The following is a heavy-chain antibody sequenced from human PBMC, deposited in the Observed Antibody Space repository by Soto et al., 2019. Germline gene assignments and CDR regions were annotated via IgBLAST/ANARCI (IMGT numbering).Heavy chain of an antibody. CDR2: IIPIFGTA. D-gene: IGHD1-26*01. Sequence: QVQLVQSGAEVKKPGSSVKVSCKASGGTFSSYSINWVRHAPGQGLEWMGEIIPIFGTANYAQKFQGRVTIAADESTSTAYMELSSLRSEDTAVYYCAIDGGRHSGGIDYWGQGTLVTVSS. J-gene: IGHJ4*02. CDR3: AIDGGRHSGGIDY. V-gene: IGHV1-69*01. CDR1: GGTFSSYS.